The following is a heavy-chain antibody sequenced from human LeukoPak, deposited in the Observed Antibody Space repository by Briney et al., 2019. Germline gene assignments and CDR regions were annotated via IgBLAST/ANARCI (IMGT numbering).Heavy chain of an antibody. CDR1: GFTFSSYA. Sequence: GGSLRLSCAASGFTFSSYAMSWVRQAPGKGLEWVSAISGSCGSTYYADSVKGRFTISRDNSKNTLYLQMNSLRAEDTAVYYCAKFGGAGIYDMGYYWGQGTLVTVSS. D-gene: IGHD3-16*01. CDR3: AKFGGAGIYDMGYY. J-gene: IGHJ4*02. V-gene: IGHV3-23*01. CDR2: ISGSCGST.